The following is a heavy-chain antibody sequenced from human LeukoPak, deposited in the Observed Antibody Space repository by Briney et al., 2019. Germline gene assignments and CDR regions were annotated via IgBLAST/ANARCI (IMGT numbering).Heavy chain of an antibody. D-gene: IGHD3-22*01. CDR2: IYYSGST. Sequence: SETLSLTCTVSGGSISSSSYYWGWIRQPPGKGLEWIGSIYYSGSTYYNPSLKSRVTISVDTSKNQFSLKLSSVTAADTAVYYCARGDYDSSGYTPTFDYWGQGALATVSS. J-gene: IGHJ4*02. CDR1: GGSISSSSYY. V-gene: IGHV4-39*07. CDR3: ARGDYDSSGYTPTFDY.